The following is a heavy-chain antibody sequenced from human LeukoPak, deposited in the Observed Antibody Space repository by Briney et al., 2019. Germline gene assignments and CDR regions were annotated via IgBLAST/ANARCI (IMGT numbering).Heavy chain of an antibody. Sequence: ASVKVSCKAPGGTFSSYAISWVRQAPGQGLEWMGGIIPIFGTANYAQKFQGRVTITADESTSTAYMELSSLRSEDTAVYYCARGVPPRGFGVVMGAFDIWGQGTMVTVSS. D-gene: IGHD3-3*01. CDR3: ARGVPPRGFGVVMGAFDI. V-gene: IGHV1-69*13. CDR2: IIPIFGTA. J-gene: IGHJ3*02. CDR1: GGTFSSYA.